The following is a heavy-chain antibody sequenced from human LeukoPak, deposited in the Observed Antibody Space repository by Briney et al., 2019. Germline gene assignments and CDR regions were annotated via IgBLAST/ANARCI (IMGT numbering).Heavy chain of an antibody. CDR1: GFTFSSYA. CDR3: AIGVVITTAFDN. J-gene: IGHJ4*02. Sequence: GRSLRLSCAASGFTFSSYAMHWVRQAPGKGLEWVAVISYDGSNKYYADSVKGRFTISRDNAKNTLYLEMNSLRAEDMAVYYCAIGVVITTAFDNWGQGTLVTVSS. V-gene: IGHV3-30-3*01. CDR2: ISYDGSNK. D-gene: IGHD3-22*01.